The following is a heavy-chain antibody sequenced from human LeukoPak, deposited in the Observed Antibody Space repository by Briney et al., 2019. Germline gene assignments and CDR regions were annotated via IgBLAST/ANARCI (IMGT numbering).Heavy chain of an antibody. V-gene: IGHV1-69*10. CDR3: ARGRLKAAPDERYYFDY. CDR2: IIPIFGIA. Sequence: SVKVSCKASGYTFTNYYLHWVRQAPGQGLEWMGGIIPIFGIADYAQKFQARVTITADKSTSTAYMDLSSLRSDDTAVYYCARGRLKAAPDERYYFDYWGQGTLVTVSS. D-gene: IGHD6-6*01. CDR1: GYTFTNYY. J-gene: IGHJ4*02.